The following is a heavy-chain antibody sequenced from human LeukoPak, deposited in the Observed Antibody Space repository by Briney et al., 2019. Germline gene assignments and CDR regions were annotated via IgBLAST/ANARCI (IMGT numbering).Heavy chain of an antibody. J-gene: IGHJ2*01. CDR2: INWKTGNG. D-gene: IGHD5-24*01. CDR1: GFNFDDYA. Sequence: GRSLRLSCAVSGFNFDDYAMHWVRQAPGRGLEWVSGINWKTGNGIYADSVKGRFTISRDDAKNSLYLQMSSLRAEDTALYYCTRRAARWQFDLWGRGTLLTVSS. V-gene: IGHV3-9*01. CDR3: TRRAARWQFDL.